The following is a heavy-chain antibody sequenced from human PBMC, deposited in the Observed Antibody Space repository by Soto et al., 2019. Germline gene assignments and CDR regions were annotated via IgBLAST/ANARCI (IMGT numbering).Heavy chain of an antibody. CDR3: AKDPVDSSGWTVNWFDP. CDR2: ISGSGVST. J-gene: IGHJ5*02. D-gene: IGHD6-19*01. CDR1: GFTFSSYA. V-gene: IGHV3-23*01. Sequence: GGSLRLSCAASGFTFSSYAMSWVRQAPGKGLEWVSAISGSGVSTYYADSVKGRFTISRDNSKNTLYLQMNSLRAEDTAVYYCAKDPVDSSGWTVNWFDPWGQGALVTVSS.